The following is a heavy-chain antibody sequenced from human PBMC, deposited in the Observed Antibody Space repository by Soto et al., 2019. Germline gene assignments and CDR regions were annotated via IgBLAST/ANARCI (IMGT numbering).Heavy chain of an antibody. D-gene: IGHD4-4*01. Sequence: QVQLVQSGAEVKKPGSSVKVSCKASGGTFSSYAISWVRQAPGQGLEWMGGIIPIFGTANYAQKFQGRVTITADESTSTAYMELSSLRSKDTAVYYCASALSHYRQGSYGMDVWGQGTTVTVSS. V-gene: IGHV1-69*01. J-gene: IGHJ6*02. CDR2: IIPIFGTA. CDR1: GGTFSSYA. CDR3: ASALSHYRQGSYGMDV.